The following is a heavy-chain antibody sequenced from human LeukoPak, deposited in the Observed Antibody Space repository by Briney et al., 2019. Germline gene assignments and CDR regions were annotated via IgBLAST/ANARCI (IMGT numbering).Heavy chain of an antibody. D-gene: IGHD3-16*02. Sequence: SETLSLTCAVYGGSFSGYYWSWLRQPPGKGLEWIGEINHSGSTNYNPSLRSRITISVDTSKNQFSLKLISATAADTAVYYCAKGEKTRPFGGVIDYWGQGTLVTVSS. CDR3: AKGEKTRPFGGVIDY. CDR2: INHSGST. CDR1: GGSFSGYY. J-gene: IGHJ4*02. V-gene: IGHV4-34*01.